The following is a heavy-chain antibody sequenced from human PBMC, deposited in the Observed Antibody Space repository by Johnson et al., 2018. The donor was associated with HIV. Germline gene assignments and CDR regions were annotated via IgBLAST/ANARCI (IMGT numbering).Heavy chain of an antibody. CDR3: AKNLRGFDAFDI. CDR1: GFTFSSYG. Sequence: QAQLVESGGGVVQPGRSLRLSCAASGFTFSSYGMHWVRQAPGKGLEWVAGLWYDGSKNNYADSVRGRFTISRDNSKNTLHLQMNSLRAEDTAVYYCAKNLRGFDAFDIWGQGTMVTVSS. V-gene: IGHV3-33*06. J-gene: IGHJ3*02. D-gene: IGHD3-10*01. CDR2: LWYDGSKN.